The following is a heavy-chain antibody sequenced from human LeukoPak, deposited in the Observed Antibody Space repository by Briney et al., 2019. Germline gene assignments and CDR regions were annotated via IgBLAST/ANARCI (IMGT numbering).Heavy chain of an antibody. D-gene: IGHD5-18*01. Sequence: PSETLSLTCTVSGGSISSYYWSWIRQPPGKGLEWIGYIYYSGSTNYNPSLKRRVTISVDTSKNQFSLKLSPVTAADTAVYYCARLHDGYRSGADYWGQGTLGSPS. CDR2: IYYSGST. J-gene: IGHJ4*02. CDR1: GGSISSYY. CDR3: ARLHDGYRSGADY. V-gene: IGHV4-59*08.